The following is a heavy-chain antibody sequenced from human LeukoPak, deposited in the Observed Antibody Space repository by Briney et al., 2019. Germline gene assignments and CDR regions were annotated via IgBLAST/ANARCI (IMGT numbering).Heavy chain of an antibody. CDR3: ARDLGQYYDTSDNWFDP. Sequence: GGSLRLSCAASGFTFSNYWMHWVRQASGKGLVWVLRINSDGINTSYADSVKGRFTISRDNAKNTLNLQMNSLRAEDTAVYYCARDLGQYYDTSDNWFDPWGQGTLVTVSS. J-gene: IGHJ5*02. CDR1: GFTFSNYW. D-gene: IGHD3-22*01. CDR2: INSDGINT. V-gene: IGHV3-74*01.